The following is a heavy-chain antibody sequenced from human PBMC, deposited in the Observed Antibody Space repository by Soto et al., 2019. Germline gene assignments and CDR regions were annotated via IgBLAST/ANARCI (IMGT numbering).Heavy chain of an antibody. V-gene: IGHV3-15*01. CDR2: IKSKTDGGTT. D-gene: IGHD4-17*01. J-gene: IGHJ4*02. CDR3: THDYGDYRYYFDY. Sequence: ESGGGLVKPGGSLRVSCTASGFTFSYAWMSWVRQAPGKGPEWVGRIKSKTDGGTTDYAAPVKGRFTISRDDSKNTLYLQMNSLKIEDTAVYYCTHDYGDYRYYFDYWGPGTLVTVSS. CDR1: GFTFSYAW.